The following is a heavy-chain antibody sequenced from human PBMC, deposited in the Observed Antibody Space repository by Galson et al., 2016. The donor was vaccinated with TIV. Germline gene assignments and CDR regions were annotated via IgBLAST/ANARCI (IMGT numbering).Heavy chain of an antibody. CDR3: ARSGDYGDY. Sequence: SVKVSCKASGHTFTSYDINWARQATGQGLEWMGWMNPNSGNTGYAQKFRGRVTMTRNTSVRTAYMEPSSLRSEDTAVYYCARSGDYGDYWGQGTLVTVSS. V-gene: IGHV1-8*02. D-gene: IGHD4-17*01. J-gene: IGHJ4*02. CDR2: MNPNSGNT. CDR1: GHTFTSYD.